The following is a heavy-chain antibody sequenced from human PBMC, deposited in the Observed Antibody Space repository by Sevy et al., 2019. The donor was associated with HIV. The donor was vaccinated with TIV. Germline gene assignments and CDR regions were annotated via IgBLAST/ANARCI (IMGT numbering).Heavy chain of an antibody. V-gene: IGHV3-15*01. Sequence: GGSLRLSCAASGFTFSSYWMSWVRQAPGKGLEWVAHIKNKVDGGTTDYAAPVRGRFTISREDSKNSLFLQMNSLKIEDTAVYYCTTGGSLFQHWGQGTLVTVSS. CDR3: TTGGSLFQH. J-gene: IGHJ1*01. CDR1: GFTFSSYW. D-gene: IGHD3-10*01. CDR2: IKNKVDGGTT.